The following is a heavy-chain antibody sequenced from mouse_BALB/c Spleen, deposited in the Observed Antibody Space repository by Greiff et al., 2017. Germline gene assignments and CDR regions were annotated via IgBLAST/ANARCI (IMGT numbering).Heavy chain of an antibody. CDR1: GYTFPSYV. Sequence: VQLQQSGPELVKPGASVKMSCKASGYTFPSYVMHWVKQKPGQGLEWIGYINPYNDGTKYNEKFKGKATLTSDKSSSTAYMELSSLTSEDSAVYYCLTTVVADWYFDVWGAGTTVTVSS. V-gene: IGHV1-14*01. CDR2: INPYNDGT. D-gene: IGHD1-1*01. CDR3: LTTVVADWYFDV. J-gene: IGHJ1*01.